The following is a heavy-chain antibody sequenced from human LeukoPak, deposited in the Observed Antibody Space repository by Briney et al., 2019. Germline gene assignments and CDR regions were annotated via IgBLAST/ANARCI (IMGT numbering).Heavy chain of an antibody. V-gene: IGHV3-15*01. D-gene: IGHD2-2*01. J-gene: IGHJ4*02. CDR2: IKSKTDGGTT. CDR1: GLTVSSNC. CDR3: TTMTVVPTDY. Sequence: GGSLRLSCTASGLTVSSNCMSWVRQAPGKGLEWVGRIKSKTDGGTTDYAAPVKGRFTISRDDSKNTLYLQMNSLKTEDTAVYYCTTMTVVPTDYWGQGTLVTVSS.